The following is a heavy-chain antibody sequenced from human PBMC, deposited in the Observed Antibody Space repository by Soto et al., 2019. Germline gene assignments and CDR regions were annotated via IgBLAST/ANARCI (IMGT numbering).Heavy chain of an antibody. J-gene: IGHJ3*02. CDR1: GYPVTAYY. Sequence: QLHLVQSGAVVKKPGASVTVSCSASGYPVTAYYMHWVRQAPGRGLEWMGGSNPAPGAAKSTQTSQGWGSLTRGSPASKPLKEPRGPLSSSIAVFYFARGVGVGVAASAAFDMWGQGTLVSVSS. V-gene: IGHV1-2*04. D-gene: IGHD3-3*01. CDR3: ARGVGVGVAASAAFDM. CDR2: SNPAPGAA.